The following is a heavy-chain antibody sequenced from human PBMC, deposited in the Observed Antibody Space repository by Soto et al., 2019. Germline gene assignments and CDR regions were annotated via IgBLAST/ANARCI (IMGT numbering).Heavy chain of an antibody. Sequence: PSETLSLTCAVSGGSISSSNWWSWVRQPPGKGLEWIGEIYHSGSTNYNPSLKSRVTISVDKSKNQFSLKLSSVTAADTAVYYCARYYDYSGGTSGGMDVRGQGTTVTVSS. CDR3: ARYYDYSGGTSGGMDV. CDR1: GGSISSSNW. D-gene: IGHD3-22*01. V-gene: IGHV4-4*02. CDR2: IYHSGST. J-gene: IGHJ6*02.